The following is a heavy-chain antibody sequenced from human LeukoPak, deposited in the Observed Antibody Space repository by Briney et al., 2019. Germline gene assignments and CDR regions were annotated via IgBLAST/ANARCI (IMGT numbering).Heavy chain of an antibody. Sequence: GGSLRLSCAASGFTFSSYAVHWVRQAPGKGLEYVSAISSNGGSTYYANSVKGRFTISRDNSKNTLYLQMGSLRAEDMAVYYCARGANYYDSSGYYSADYWGQGTLVTVSS. V-gene: IGHV3-64*01. J-gene: IGHJ4*02. CDR2: ISSNGGST. CDR1: GFTFSSYA. D-gene: IGHD3-22*01. CDR3: ARGANYYDSSGYYSADY.